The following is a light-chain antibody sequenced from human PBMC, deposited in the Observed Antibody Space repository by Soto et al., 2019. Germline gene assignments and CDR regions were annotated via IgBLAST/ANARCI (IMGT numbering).Light chain of an antibody. CDR1: SSDVGGYNY. CDR2: DVS. Sequence: QSALTQPASVSGSPVPSITISCTGTSSDVGGYNYVSWYQQHPGKAPKLMIYDVSNRPSGVSNRFSGSKSGNTASLTISGLQAEDEADYYCSSYTSSSSGVFGGGTQLTVL. CDR3: SSYTSSSSGV. V-gene: IGLV2-14*01. J-gene: IGLJ7*01.